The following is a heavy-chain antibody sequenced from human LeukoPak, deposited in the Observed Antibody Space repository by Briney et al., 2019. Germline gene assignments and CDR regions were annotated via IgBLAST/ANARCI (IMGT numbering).Heavy chain of an antibody. V-gene: IGHV4-59*01. J-gene: IGHJ4*02. CDR3: ARGSVVVPAAMEFDY. Sequence: SETLSLTCTVSGGSLSSYYWSWVRQPPGKGLGWIGYIYYSGSTNYNPSLRSRVTISVDTSKNQSSLKMSSVTGADTAVYYCARGSVVVPAAMEFDYWGQGTLVTVSS. D-gene: IGHD2-2*01. CDR2: IYYSGST. CDR1: GGSLSSYY.